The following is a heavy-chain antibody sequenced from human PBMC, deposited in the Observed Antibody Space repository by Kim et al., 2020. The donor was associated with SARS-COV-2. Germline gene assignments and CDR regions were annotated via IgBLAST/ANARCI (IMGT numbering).Heavy chain of an antibody. Sequence: GGSLRLSCAASGFTFGDYAMHWVRQAPGKGLEWVSGISWNSGSIGYAVSVKGRFTISRDNAKNSLYLQMNSLGPEDTALYYCAKDSPPTGLYGWGGMDVWGQGTTVTVSS. V-gene: IGHV3-9*01. D-gene: IGHD3-10*01. CDR3: AKDSPPTGLYGWGGMDV. CDR1: GFTFGDYA. J-gene: IGHJ6*02. CDR2: ISWNSGSI.